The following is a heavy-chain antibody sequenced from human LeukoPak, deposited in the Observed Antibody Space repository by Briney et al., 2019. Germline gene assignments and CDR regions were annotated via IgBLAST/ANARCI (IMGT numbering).Heavy chain of an antibody. CDR1: GFTVSSNC. V-gene: IGHV3-53*01. D-gene: IGHD1-26*01. Sequence: GGSLRLSCAASGFTVSSNCMSWVRQAPGKGLEWVSVIYSGGSTYYADSVKGRFTISRDHSKNTLYLQMNSLRAEDTAVYYCARSWELLVFDPWGQGTLVTVSS. CDR3: ARSWELLVFDP. J-gene: IGHJ5*02. CDR2: IYSGGST.